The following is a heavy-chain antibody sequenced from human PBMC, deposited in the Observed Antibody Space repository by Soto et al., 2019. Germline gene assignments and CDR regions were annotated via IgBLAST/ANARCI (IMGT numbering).Heavy chain of an antibody. Sequence: QVQLVQSGAEVKKPGASVKVSCKASGYTFTSYDINWVRQATGQGLEWMGWMNPNSGNTAYAQKFKGRVTMTRNTSISTAYMELSSLRSEDTAVYYCAREGGCSGGSCYFFDYWGQGTLVTVSS. CDR3: AREGGCSGGSCYFFDY. J-gene: IGHJ4*02. V-gene: IGHV1-8*01. D-gene: IGHD2-15*01. CDR2: MNPNSGNT. CDR1: GYTFTSYD.